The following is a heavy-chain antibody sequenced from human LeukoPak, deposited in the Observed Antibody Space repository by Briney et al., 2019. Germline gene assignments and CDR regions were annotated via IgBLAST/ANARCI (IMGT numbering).Heavy chain of an antibody. CDR1: GFTFSGSA. V-gene: IGHV3-73*01. D-gene: IGHD4-17*01. Sequence: GGSRRLACAAYGFTFSGSAMHWVRQASGKGLGWVGRIRSKANSYATAYAASVKGRFTISRDDSKNTAYLQMNSLKTEDTAVYYCTRLWGSNGHGDLFDYWGQGTLVTVSS. CDR2: IRSKANSYAT. CDR3: TRLWGSNGHGDLFDY. J-gene: IGHJ4*02.